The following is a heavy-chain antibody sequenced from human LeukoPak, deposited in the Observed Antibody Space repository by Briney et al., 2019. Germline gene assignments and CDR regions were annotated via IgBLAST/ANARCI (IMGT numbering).Heavy chain of an antibody. CDR2: INPADPDT. J-gene: IGHJ4*02. D-gene: IGHD5-18*01. CDR1: GYTFSNYC. Sequence: GEPLKISSQTSGYTFSNYCIGWLRQIPGKGLEGMGSINPADPDTRYSPSFQGNVTIYAVESLSTASLQWTSLKGSGPAMYYCATLLGSTAIDYWGQGTLLTVSS. V-gene: IGHV5-51*01. CDR3: ATLLGSTAIDY.